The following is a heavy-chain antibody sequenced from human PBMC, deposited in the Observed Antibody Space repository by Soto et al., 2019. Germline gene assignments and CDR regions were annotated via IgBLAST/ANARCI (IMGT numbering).Heavy chain of an antibody. J-gene: IGHJ3*01. CDR2: IIPMFRTT. V-gene: IGHV1-69*12. CDR3: AGGDGGADAFDL. Sequence: QVQLVQSGTEVRKPGSSVNVSCQTSGDTFDTYTFSWVRQAPGQGLQWMGEIIPMFRTTKYAPRFQARLTLTADDSTRIVYMQLNSLTFEYTAVCYCAGGDGGADAFDLWGQGTMIAVSS. D-gene: IGHD3-16*01. CDR1: GDTFDTYT.